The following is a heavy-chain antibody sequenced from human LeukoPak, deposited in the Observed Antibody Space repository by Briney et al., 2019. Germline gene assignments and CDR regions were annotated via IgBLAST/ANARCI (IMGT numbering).Heavy chain of an antibody. CDR3: ARDLFGSGSFYGF. CDR1: GFTFSTYS. Sequence: GGSLRLSCAASGFTFSTYSMNWVRQAPGKGLEWVSTITSSSAYIYYADSVKGRFTISRDNAKNSLYLQMNSLRAEETAVYYCARDLFGSGSFYGFWGQGTLVTVSS. D-gene: IGHD3-10*01. CDR2: ITSSSAYI. J-gene: IGHJ4*02. V-gene: IGHV3-21*06.